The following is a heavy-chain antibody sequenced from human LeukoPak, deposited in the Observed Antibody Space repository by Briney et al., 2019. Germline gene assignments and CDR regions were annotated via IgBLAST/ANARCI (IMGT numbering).Heavy chain of an antibody. V-gene: IGHV3-23*01. D-gene: IGHD3-22*01. J-gene: IGHJ5*02. CDR2: ISGSGGST. CDR3: ARGKDYYYDSSGYYYGWFDP. Sequence: PGGSLRLSCAASGFTFSSYAMSWVRQAPGKGLEWVSAISGSGGSTYYADSVKGRFTISRDNSKNTLYLQMNSLRAEDTAVYYCARGKDYYYDSSGYYYGWFDPWGQGTLVTVSS. CDR1: GFTFSSYA.